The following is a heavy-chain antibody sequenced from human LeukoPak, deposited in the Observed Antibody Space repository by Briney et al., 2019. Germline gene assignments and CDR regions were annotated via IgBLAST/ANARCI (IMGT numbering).Heavy chain of an antibody. CDR3: ARDESGDNDAFDI. J-gene: IGHJ3*02. D-gene: IGHD2-21*01. CDR2: ISGSSNYI. Sequence: GGSLRLSCAASGFTFSDYTMNWVRLAPGKGLEWVSSISGSSNYIYYADSVKGRFTISRGNAKNSLYLQMNSLRVEDTAIYYCARDESGDNDAFDIWGQGTMVTVSS. V-gene: IGHV3-21*01. CDR1: GFTFSDYT.